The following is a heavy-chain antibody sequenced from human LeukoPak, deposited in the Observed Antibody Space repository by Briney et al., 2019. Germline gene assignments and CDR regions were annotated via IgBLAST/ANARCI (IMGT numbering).Heavy chain of an antibody. CDR1: GSTFTSYG. CDR2: ISAYNGNT. J-gene: IGHJ4*02. CDR3: ARPYYDSSAPPYDY. V-gene: IGHV1-18*01. Sequence: AASVKVSCKPYGSTFTSYGISWVRQAPGQGLEWMGWISAYNGNTNYAQKLQGRVTMTTDTSTSTAYMELRSLRSDDTAVYYCARPYYDSSAPPYDYWGQGTLVTVSS. D-gene: IGHD3-22*01.